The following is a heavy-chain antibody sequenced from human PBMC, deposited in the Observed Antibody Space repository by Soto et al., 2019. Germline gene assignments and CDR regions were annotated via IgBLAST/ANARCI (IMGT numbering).Heavy chain of an antibody. CDR3: AKATYYSGSGSNGDFDY. CDR2: ISGSGGST. V-gene: IGHV3-23*01. J-gene: IGHJ4*02. CDR1: GFTFSSYA. D-gene: IGHD3-10*01. Sequence: EVQLLESGGGLVQPGGSLRLSCAASGFTFSSYAMSWVRQAPGKGLEWVSAISGSGGSTYYADSVKGRFTISRANSKNTLDLQMNSLRAEDTAVYYCAKATYYSGSGSNGDFDYWGQGTLVTVSS.